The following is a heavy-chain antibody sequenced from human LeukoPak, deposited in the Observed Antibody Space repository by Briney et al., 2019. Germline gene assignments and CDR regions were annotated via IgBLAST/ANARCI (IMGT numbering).Heavy chain of an antibody. CDR3: ANRYSSGVFDY. Sequence: GGSLRLSCAASGFTFSSYAMSWVRQAPGKGLEWVSAISGSGGSTYYADSVKGRFTISRDNSKNTLYLQMNSLRAEDTAVYYRANRYSSGVFDYWGQGTLVTVSS. D-gene: IGHD3-22*01. CDR2: ISGSGGST. CDR1: GFTFSSYA. J-gene: IGHJ4*02. V-gene: IGHV3-23*01.